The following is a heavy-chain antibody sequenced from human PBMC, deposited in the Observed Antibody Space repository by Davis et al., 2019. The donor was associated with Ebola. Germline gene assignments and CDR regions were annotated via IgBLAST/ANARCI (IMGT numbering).Heavy chain of an antibody. CDR2: ISSSSSYI. V-gene: IGHV3-21*01. J-gene: IGHJ4*02. Sequence: PGGSLRLSCAVSGFTFSNYNMNWVRQAPGKGLEWVSSISSSSSYIYYADSVKGRFTISRDNAKNSLYLQMNSLRAEDTAVYYCARGLAPDYDFWSGYPDDYWGQGTLVTVSS. CDR3: ARGLAPDYDFWSGYPDDY. D-gene: IGHD3-3*01. CDR1: GFTFSNYN.